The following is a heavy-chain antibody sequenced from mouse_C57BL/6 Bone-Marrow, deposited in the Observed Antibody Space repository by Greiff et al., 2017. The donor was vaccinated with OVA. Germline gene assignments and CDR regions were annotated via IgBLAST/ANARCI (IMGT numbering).Heavy chain of an antibody. CDR1: GYTFTDYY. CDR2: INPNNGGT. V-gene: IGHV1-26*01. Sequence: VQLQQSGPELVKPGASVKISCKASGYTFTDYYMNWVKQSHGKSLEWIGDINPNNGGTSYNQKFKGKATLTVDKSSSTAYMELRSLTSEDSAVYYCAGREDLLRWYFDVWGTGTTVTVSS. CDR3: AGREDLLRWYFDV. J-gene: IGHJ1*03. D-gene: IGHD1-1*01.